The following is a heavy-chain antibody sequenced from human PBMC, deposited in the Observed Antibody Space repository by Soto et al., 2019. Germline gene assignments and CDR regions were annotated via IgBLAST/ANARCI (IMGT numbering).Heavy chain of an antibody. CDR3: ASPYSTSRYWFDT. CDR1: GFSLSNAGLG. V-gene: IGHV2-26*04. D-gene: IGHD2-2*01. CDR2: IFSNDET. Sequence: QVTGKESGPVLVKPTETLTLTCTVSGFSLSNAGLGVSWIRQPPGKALEWLAHIFSNDETSYSTSLKSRYTISKDTSKSQVVLTMTSMDPVDTATYYCASPYSTSRYWFDTWGQGTLVTVSS. J-gene: IGHJ5*02.